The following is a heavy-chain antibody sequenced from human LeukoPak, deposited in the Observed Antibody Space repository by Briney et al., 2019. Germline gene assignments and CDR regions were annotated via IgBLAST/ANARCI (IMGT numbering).Heavy chain of an antibody. D-gene: IGHD3-10*01. CDR1: GFNFNNAW. CDR3: ATDLGLTMIRGVIVH. Sequence: GVSHRLSCAASGFNFNNAWMTWVRQAPGKGLEWVGRIKSKGDAETTDYGASVKGRFTMSRDDSTATVYLQMHLLQAEDTAMYYCATDLGLTMIRGVIVHWGQGALVIVTS. CDR2: IKSKGDAETT. J-gene: IGHJ4*02. V-gene: IGHV3-15*01.